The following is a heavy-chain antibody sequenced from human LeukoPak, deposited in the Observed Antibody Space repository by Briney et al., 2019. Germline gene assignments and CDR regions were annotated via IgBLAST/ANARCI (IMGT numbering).Heavy chain of an antibody. CDR2: IRYDGSNK. Sequence: PGGSRRLSCAASGFTFSNYGMHWVRQAPGKGLEWVAFIRYDGSNKYYADSVKGRFTISRDNSKNTLYVQMNSLTTEDTAVYYCAKGDGFGTDHWGQGTLVTVSS. J-gene: IGHJ4*02. D-gene: IGHD3-16*01. CDR1: GFTFSNYG. CDR3: AKGDGFGTDH. V-gene: IGHV3-30*02.